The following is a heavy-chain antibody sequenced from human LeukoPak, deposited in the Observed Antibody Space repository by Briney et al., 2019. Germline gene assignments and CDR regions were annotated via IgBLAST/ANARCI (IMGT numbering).Heavy chain of an antibody. J-gene: IGHJ4*02. D-gene: IGHD6-19*01. CDR2: INHSGST. V-gene: IGHV4-34*01. Sequence: SETLSLTCAVYGESLSGYYWTWIRQSPGKGLEWIGEINHSGSTNYNPSLKSRVTISVDTSKNQFSLKLSSVTAADTAVYYCARGRTAVADLVYWGQGTLVTVSS. CDR3: ARGRTAVADLVY. CDR1: GESLSGYY.